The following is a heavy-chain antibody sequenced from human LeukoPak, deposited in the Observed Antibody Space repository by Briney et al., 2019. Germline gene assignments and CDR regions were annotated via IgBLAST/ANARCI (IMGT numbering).Heavy chain of an antibody. CDR2: INHSGST. CDR3: ARGRGTTVTIFDY. CDR1: GGSFSGYY. Sequence: SETLSLTCAVYGGSFSGYYWSWIRQPPGKGLEWIGEINHSGSTNYNPSLRSRVTISVDTSKNQFSLKLSSVTAADTAVYYCARGRGTTVTIFDYWGQGTLVTVSS. J-gene: IGHJ4*02. D-gene: IGHD4-17*01. V-gene: IGHV4-34*01.